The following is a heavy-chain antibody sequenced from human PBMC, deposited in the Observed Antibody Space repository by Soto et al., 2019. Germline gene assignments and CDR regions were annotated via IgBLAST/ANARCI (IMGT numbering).Heavy chain of an antibody. Sequence: ASVKVSCKASGHTFTSYAMHWVRQAPGQRLEWMGWINTGNGNTQYSQKFQGRVTITRDTSASTAYMELSSLRSEDTAVYYCATCRKTTVTSDLYDYWGQGTLVTVPQ. CDR3: ATCRKTTVTSDLYDY. CDR2: INTGNGNT. CDR1: GHTFTSYA. J-gene: IGHJ4*02. V-gene: IGHV1-3*04. D-gene: IGHD4-17*01.